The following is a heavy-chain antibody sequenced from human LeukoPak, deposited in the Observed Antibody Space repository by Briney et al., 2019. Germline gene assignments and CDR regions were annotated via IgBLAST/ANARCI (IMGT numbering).Heavy chain of an antibody. CDR2: IYSGDST. CDR3: AKVRAPRQYYFDY. V-gene: IGHV3-53*01. D-gene: IGHD1-26*01. J-gene: IGHJ4*02. CDR1: GFTVSSNY. Sequence: GSLRLSCAASGFTVSSNYMTWVRQAPGKGLEWVSVIYSGDSTYYADSVKGRFTISRDNSKNTLYLQMNSLRAEDTAVYYCAKVRAPRQYYFDYWGQGTLVTVSS.